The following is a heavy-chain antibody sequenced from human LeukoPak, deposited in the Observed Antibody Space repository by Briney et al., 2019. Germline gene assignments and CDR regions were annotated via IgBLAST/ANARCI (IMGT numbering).Heavy chain of an antibody. CDR1: GFTFSSYA. J-gene: IGHJ4*02. CDR2: ISGSGGST. V-gene: IGHV3-23*01. D-gene: IGHD2-15*01. CDR3: AKVEYCSGGSCYFFDY. Sequence: GGSLRLSCAASGFTFSSYATSWVRQAPGKGLEWVSAISGSGGSTYYADSVKGRFTISRDNSKNTLYLQMNSLRAEDTAVYYRAKVEYCSGGSCYFFDYWGQGTLVTVSS.